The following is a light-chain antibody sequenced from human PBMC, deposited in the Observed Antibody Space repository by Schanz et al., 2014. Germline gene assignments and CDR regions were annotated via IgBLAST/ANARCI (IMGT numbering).Light chain of an antibody. V-gene: IGKV3D-15*01. CDR1: LNIGTR. CDR3: QQYKNGPPIT. J-gene: IGKJ5*01. Sequence: EIVMTQSPATLSVSPGERATLSCRASLNIGTRLGWYQQKPGQAPRLLIYGASIRATGIPARFSGSGSGTEFTLTITSVQSEDFAVYYCQQYKNGPPITFGQGTRLEMK. CDR2: GAS.